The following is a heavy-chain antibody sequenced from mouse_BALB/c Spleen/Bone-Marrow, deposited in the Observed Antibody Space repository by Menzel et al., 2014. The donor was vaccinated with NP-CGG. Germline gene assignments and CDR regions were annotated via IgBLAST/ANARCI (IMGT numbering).Heavy chain of an antibody. CDR2: IRNKANGYTT. V-gene: IGHV7-3*02. CDR1: GFTFTDYY. CDR3: ARALIVFDY. Sequence: EVHLVESGGGLVQPGGSLRLSCATSGFTFTDYYMSWVRQPPGKALEWLGFIRNKANGYTTEYSASVKGRFTISRDNSQSILYLQMNTLRAGDSATYYCARALIVFDYWGQGTTLTVSS. J-gene: IGHJ2*01.